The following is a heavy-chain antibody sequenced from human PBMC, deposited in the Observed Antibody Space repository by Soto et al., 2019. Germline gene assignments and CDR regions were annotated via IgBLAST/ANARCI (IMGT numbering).Heavy chain of an antibody. V-gene: IGHV4-59*01. Sequence: QVQLQESGPGLVKPSETLSLTCTVSGGSISSYYWSWIRQPPGKGLEWIGYIYYSGSTNYNPSLKSRVTISVDTSKNQFSLKLSSVTAADTAVYYCARNRYNWNDGKGWGFDYWGQGTLVTVSS. D-gene: IGHD1-20*01. J-gene: IGHJ4*02. CDR3: ARNRYNWNDGKGWGFDY. CDR1: GGSISSYY. CDR2: IYYSGST.